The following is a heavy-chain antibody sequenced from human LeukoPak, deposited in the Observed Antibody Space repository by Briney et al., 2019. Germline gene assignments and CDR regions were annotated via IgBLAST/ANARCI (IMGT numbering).Heavy chain of an antibody. D-gene: IGHD5-18*01. Sequence: SETLSLTCAVYGGSFSGYYWSWIRQHPGKGLEWIGEINHSGSTNYNPSLKSRVTISVDTSKNQFSLKLSSVTAADTAVYYCARVTAHYYYYYYGMDVWGKGPRSPSPQ. CDR1: GGSFSGYY. CDR3: ARVTAHYYYYYYGMDV. V-gene: IGHV4-34*01. J-gene: IGHJ6*01. CDR2: INHSGST.